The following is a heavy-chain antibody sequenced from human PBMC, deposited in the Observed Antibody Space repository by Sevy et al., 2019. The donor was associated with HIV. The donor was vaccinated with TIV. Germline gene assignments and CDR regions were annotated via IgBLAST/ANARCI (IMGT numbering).Heavy chain of an antibody. CDR1: GFTFREYA. D-gene: IGHD4-17*01. CDR3: AKGPHPAVTTSYGMDV. Sequence: GGSLRLSCAASGFTFREYAMHWVRQAPGKGLKWLTFIRYDGTNKYYTDSVRGRFTISRDNSKNTLYLQMNSLRGEDTAVYYCAKGPHPAVTTSYGMDVWGQGTTVTVSS. V-gene: IGHV3-30*02. J-gene: IGHJ6*02. CDR2: IRYDGTNK.